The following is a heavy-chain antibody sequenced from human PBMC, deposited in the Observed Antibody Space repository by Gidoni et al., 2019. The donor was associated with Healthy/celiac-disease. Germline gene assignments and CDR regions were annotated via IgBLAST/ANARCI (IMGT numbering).Heavy chain of an antibody. J-gene: IGHJ4*02. CDR1: GVTSSSYW. CDR2: IKQDGSEK. Sequence: EVQLVESGGGLVQPGGSLRRPCAASGVTSSSYWMSWVRQAPGKGLGWVANIKQDGSEKYYLDYVKGRFTISRDNAKNSLYLQMNSLRAEDTAVYYCSREVIDSSCYYPPFDYWGQGTLVTVSS. D-gene: IGHD3-22*01. V-gene: IGHV3-7*01. CDR3: SREVIDSSCYYPPFDY.